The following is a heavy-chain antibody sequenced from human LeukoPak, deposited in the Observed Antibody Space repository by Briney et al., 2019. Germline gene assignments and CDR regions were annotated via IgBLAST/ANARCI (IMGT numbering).Heavy chain of an antibody. J-gene: IGHJ4*02. CDR3: ARDSRPIAARSSTDY. D-gene: IGHD6-6*01. Sequence: PGGSLRLSCAASGFTFSSYAMHWVRQAPGKGLEWVAVISYDGSNKYYADSVKGRFTISRDNSKNTLYLQMNSLRAEDTAVYYCARDSRPIAARSSTDYWGQGTLVTVSS. CDR2: ISYDGSNK. V-gene: IGHV3-30-3*01. CDR1: GFTFSSYA.